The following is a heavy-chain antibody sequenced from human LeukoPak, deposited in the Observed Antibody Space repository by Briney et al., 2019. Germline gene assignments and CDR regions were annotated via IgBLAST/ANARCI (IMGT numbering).Heavy chain of an antibody. CDR2: ISYDGSNK. V-gene: IGHV3-30*04. D-gene: IGHD1-26*01. CDR1: GFTFSSYA. CDR3: AGGTHYGDY. J-gene: IGHJ4*02. Sequence: GGSLRLSCAASGFTFSSYAMHWVRQAPGKGLEWVAVISYDGSNKYYADSVKGRFTISRDNSKNTLYLQMNSLRAEDTAVYYCAGGTHYGDYWGQGTLVTVSS.